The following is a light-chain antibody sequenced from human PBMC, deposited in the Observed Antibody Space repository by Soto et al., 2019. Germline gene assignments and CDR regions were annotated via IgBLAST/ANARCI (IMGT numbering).Light chain of an antibody. J-gene: IGLJ2*01. CDR2: TNN. V-gene: IGLV1-44*01. CDR3: AAWDGSRDGVV. CDR1: GSNIGSQS. Sequence: QPVLTQPPSASGTPGQRVTISCSGSGSNIGSQSVNWYQQLPGTAPKLLIHTNNQRPSGVPDRFSGSKSGTSASLAISGLQSEDEADYYCAAWDGSRDGVVFGGGTQLTVL.